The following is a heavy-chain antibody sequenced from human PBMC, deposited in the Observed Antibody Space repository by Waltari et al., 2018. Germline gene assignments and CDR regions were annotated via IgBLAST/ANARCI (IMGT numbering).Heavy chain of an antibody. CDR2: ISWDGGST. V-gene: IGHV3-43*01. CDR1: GGSISSYY. J-gene: IGHJ4*02. Sequence: VQLQESGPGLVKPSETLSLTCTVSGGSISSYYWSWVRQAPGKGLEWVSLISWDGGSTYYADSVKGRFTISRDNSKNSLYLQMNSLRTEDTALYYCAKPYSSGWYYFDYWGQGTLVTVSS. D-gene: IGHD6-19*01. CDR3: AKPYSSGWYYFDY.